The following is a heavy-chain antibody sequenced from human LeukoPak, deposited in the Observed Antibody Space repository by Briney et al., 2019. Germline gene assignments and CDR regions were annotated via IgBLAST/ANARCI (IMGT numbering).Heavy chain of an antibody. CDR3: VREIKIMGFRAFDY. J-gene: IGHJ4*02. D-gene: IGHD3-10*01. CDR1: GFAFSEYW. CDR2: INDGGTYT. Sequence: QPGGSLRLSCAGSGFAFSEYWMHRARQTPEKGLMWVSRINDGGTYTAYADSVKGRFAVSRDNAENTLYLQMDSLTVEDTGLYYCVREIKIMGFRAFDYWGQGTPVTVSS. V-gene: IGHV3-74*01.